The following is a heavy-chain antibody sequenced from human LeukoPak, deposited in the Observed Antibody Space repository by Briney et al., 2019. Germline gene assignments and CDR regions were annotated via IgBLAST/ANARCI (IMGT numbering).Heavy chain of an antibody. V-gene: IGHV3-30*02. CDR3: ATTIVVVPAAILGALDV. Sequence: PGGSLRLSCAASGFTFSSFGMHWVRQAPGKGLEWVAFIRYDGSNKYYADSVKGRFTISRDNSKNTLYLQMNSLRAEATAVYYCATTIVVVPAAILGALDVWGQGTMVSVSS. J-gene: IGHJ3*01. D-gene: IGHD2-2*01. CDR2: IRYDGSNK. CDR1: GFTFSSFG.